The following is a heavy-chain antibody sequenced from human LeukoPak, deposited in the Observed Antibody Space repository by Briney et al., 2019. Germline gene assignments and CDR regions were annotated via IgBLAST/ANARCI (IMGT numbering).Heavy chain of an antibody. J-gene: IGHJ6*02. CDR2: ISSSGSTI. D-gene: IGHD2-21*02. Sequence: GGSLRLSCAASGFTFSDYYMTWIRQAPGKGLEWVSYISSSGSTIYYADSVKGRFTISRDNAKNSLHLQMNSLRAEDTAVYYCGSSTVHYYNYGMDVWGQGATVTVSS. CDR1: GFTFSDYY. CDR3: GSSTVHYYNYGMDV. V-gene: IGHV3-11*01.